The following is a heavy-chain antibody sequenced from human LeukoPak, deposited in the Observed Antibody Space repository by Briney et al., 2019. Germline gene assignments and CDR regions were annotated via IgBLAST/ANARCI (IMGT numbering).Heavy chain of an antibody. CDR3: AKRGFGGSLDY. J-gene: IGHJ4*02. CDR2: ISYDGSNK. D-gene: IGHD3-3*01. V-gene: IGHV3-30*18. CDR1: GFTFSSYA. Sequence: GGSLRLSCAASGFTFSSYAMHWVRQAPGKGLEWVAVISYDGSNKYYADSVKGRFTISRDNSKNTLYLQMNSLRAEDTAVYYCAKRGFGGSLDYWGQGTLVTVSS.